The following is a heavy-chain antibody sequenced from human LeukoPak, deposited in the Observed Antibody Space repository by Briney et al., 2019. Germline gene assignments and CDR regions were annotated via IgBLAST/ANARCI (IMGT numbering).Heavy chain of an antibody. CDR2: INHSGST. V-gene: IGHV4-34*01. Sequence: SETLSLTCAVYGGSFSGYYWSWIRQPPGKGLEWIGEINHSGSTNYNPSLKSRVTISVDTSKNQFSLKLSSVTAADTAVYYCASRRGTMVRGVIGYWGQGTLVTVSS. CDR1: GGSFSGYY. CDR3: ASRRGTMVRGVIGY. J-gene: IGHJ4*02. D-gene: IGHD3-10*01.